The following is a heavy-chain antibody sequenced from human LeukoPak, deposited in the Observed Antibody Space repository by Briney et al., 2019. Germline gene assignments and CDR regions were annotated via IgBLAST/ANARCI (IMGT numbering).Heavy chain of an antibody. CDR1: GFTISFYW. Sequence: GGSLRLSCAASGFTISFYWMSCVRQAPGKGLEWVANINQVASEKNYVDSVKGRFTISRDNAKNSLYLQMNSVRAEDTAMYCCVRDGGYYGPDSWGQGALVSVSS. CDR3: VRDGGYYGPDS. V-gene: IGHV3-7*04. D-gene: IGHD3-10*01. CDR2: INQVASEK. J-gene: IGHJ4*02.